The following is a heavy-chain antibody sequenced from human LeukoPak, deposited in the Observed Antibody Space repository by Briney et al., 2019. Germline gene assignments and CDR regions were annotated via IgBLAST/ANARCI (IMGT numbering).Heavy chain of an antibody. CDR2: ISSSGSYT. D-gene: IGHD6-6*01. Sequence: GGSLRLSCAASGFTFSDYYMSWIRQAPGKGLEWVSYISSSGSYTNYADSVKGRFTISRDNAKNSLYLQMNSLRAEDTAVYYCAREASIVVRCSDYWGQGTLVTVSS. CDR1: GFTFSDYY. J-gene: IGHJ4*02. CDR3: AREASIVVRCSDY. V-gene: IGHV3-11*06.